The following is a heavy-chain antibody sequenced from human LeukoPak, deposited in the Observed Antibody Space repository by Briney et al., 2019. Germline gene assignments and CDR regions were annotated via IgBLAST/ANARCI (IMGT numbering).Heavy chain of an antibody. CDR1: NGSISSYY. CDR2: IYYSGST. CDR3: ARHRYSYGSYYFDY. J-gene: IGHJ4*02. D-gene: IGHD5-18*01. V-gene: IGHV4-59*08. Sequence: NPSETLPLTCTVSNGSISSYYWSWMRQPPGKGLEWIGYIYYSGSTNYNPSLKSRVTISVDTPKNQFSLKLSSVTAADTAVYYCARHRYSYGSYYFDYWGQGTLVTVSS.